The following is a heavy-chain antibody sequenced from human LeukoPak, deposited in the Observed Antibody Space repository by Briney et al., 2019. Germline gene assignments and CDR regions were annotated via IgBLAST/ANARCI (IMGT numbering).Heavy chain of an antibody. J-gene: IGHJ6*02. CDR3: ARGRIAKIVVVHSFHYGMDV. D-gene: IGHD3-22*01. CDR2: INDYTGNT. Sequence: SETLSLTCDVLGGSFTDYFWTWIRQSPGKGLEWIGEINDYTGNTNYNPSLNSRVSISLEKSKNQFSLEMRSVTAADTAVYYCARGRIAKIVVVHSFHYGMDVWGQGTTVTVSS. CDR1: GGSFTDYF. V-gene: IGHV4-34*01.